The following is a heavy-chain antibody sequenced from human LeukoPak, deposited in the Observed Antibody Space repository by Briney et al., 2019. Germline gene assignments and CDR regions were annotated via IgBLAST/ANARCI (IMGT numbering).Heavy chain of an antibody. J-gene: IGHJ4*02. V-gene: IGHV1-24*01. D-gene: IGHD5-18*01. CDR2: YDPEDGET. Sequence: ASVKVSCKVSGYTLTELSMHWVRQAPGKGLEGMGGYDPEDGETIYAQKFQGRVTMTEDTSTDTAYVELSSLRSDDTAVYYCATSNHVAPALGYFDSWGQGTLVTVSS. CDR1: GYTLTELS. CDR3: ATSNHVAPALGYFDS.